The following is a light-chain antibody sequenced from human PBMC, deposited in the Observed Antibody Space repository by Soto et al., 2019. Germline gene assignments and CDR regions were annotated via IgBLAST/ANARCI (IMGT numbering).Light chain of an antibody. J-gene: IGKJ2*03. CDR1: QSISSS. V-gene: IGKV1-39*01. CDR2: AAS. CDR3: QPGSVAPYS. Sequence: DIQMTQAPSSLAASGGDRVTITCRASQSISSSLNWYQQKPGKAPNLLIYAASSLQTGVPSRFSGSGSGTDFTLPLRSLHPEAFAPYYCQPGSVAPYSFGQGTKVDIK.